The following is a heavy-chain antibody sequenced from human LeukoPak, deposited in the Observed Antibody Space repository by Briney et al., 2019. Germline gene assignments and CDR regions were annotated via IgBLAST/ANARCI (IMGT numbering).Heavy chain of an antibody. Sequence: GESLKISCKGSGYSFTTYWIIWVRQMPGKGLEWMGTIDPSDSYTSYSPSFQGHVAISADKSINTAYLQWSSLKAPDTAMYYCARHSSAAAASDVWGQGTMVTVSS. CDR2: IDPSDSYT. CDR1: GYSFTTYW. V-gene: IGHV5-10-1*01. D-gene: IGHD6-13*01. CDR3: ARHSSAAAASDV. J-gene: IGHJ3*01.